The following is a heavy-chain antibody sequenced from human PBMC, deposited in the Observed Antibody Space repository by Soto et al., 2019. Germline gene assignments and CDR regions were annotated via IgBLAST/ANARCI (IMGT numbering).Heavy chain of an antibody. CDR2: IKSKTDAGTA. CDR3: TAGIYYDNLIGYHNVGS. V-gene: IGHV3-15*01. D-gene: IGHD3-9*01. J-gene: IGHJ5*01. Sequence: GRSLRDYCVATGSTLPPAWKIWVRQAVGKEMEWVGRIKSKTDAGTADYAAPAKGRANISTDPPKNTVSLQMNSLKTEDTAVYYCTAGIYYDNLIGYHNVGSWG. CDR1: GSTLPPAW.